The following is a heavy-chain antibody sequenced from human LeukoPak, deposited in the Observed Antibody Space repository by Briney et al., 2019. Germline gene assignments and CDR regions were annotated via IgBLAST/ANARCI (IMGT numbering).Heavy chain of an antibody. CDR1: GGSISSGDYY. CDR3: ATQLIAARRSGWFDP. J-gene: IGHJ5*02. Sequence: TSQTLSLTCTVSGGSISSGDYYWSWIRQPPGKGLGWIGYIYYSGSTYYNPSLKSRVTISVDTSKNQFSLKLSSVTAADTAVYYCATQLIAARRSGWFDPWGQGTLVTVSS. CDR2: IYYSGST. D-gene: IGHD6-6*01. V-gene: IGHV4-30-4*08.